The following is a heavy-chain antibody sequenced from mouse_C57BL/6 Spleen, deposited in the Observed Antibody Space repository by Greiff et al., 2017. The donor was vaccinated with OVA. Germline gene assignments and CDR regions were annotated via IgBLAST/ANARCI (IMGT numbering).Heavy chain of an antibody. J-gene: IGHJ4*01. CDR1: GYTFTDYY. V-gene: IGHV1-26*01. CDR2: INPNNGGT. Sequence: EVQLQQSGPELVKPGASVKISCKASGYTFTDYYMNWVKQSHGKSLEWIGDINPNNGGTSYNQKFKGKATLTVEKSSSTAYMELRSLTSADSAVYYCASRVTTRGALDYWGQGTSVTVSS. CDR3: ASRVTTRGALDY. D-gene: IGHD2-2*01.